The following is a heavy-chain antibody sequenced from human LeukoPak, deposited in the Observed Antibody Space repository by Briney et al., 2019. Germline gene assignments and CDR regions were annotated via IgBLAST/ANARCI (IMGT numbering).Heavy chain of an antibody. CDR1: GYTFTAYY. CDR2: INPNSGDP. Sequence: ASVKVSCKTSGYTFTAYYMHGVRQAPGQGLDWMGWINPNSGDPNYVQKFQGRVTMTRDTSISTASMELSELKSDDTAVYYCATFAQDWGTFHYWGQGTLVTVSS. V-gene: IGHV1-2*02. CDR3: ATFAQDWGTFHY. J-gene: IGHJ4*02. D-gene: IGHD3-16*01.